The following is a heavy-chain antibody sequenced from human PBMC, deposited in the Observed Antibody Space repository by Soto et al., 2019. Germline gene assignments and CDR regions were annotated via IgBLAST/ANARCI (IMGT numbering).Heavy chain of an antibody. CDR2: IYHSGRT. D-gene: IGHD5-12*01. J-gene: IGHJ4*02. CDR3: AAGGGLPRYY. V-gene: IGHV4-30-2*01. CDR1: GCSISSGGYS. Sequence: QLQLQDSGSGLVKPSQTLSLTRAVSGCSISSGGYSWSWIRQPPGKGLEWIGYIYHSGRTYYNPSLKSRVTISVDRSKNQYSLKLGSVTAADTAVYYCAAGGGLPRYYWGQGTLVTVSS.